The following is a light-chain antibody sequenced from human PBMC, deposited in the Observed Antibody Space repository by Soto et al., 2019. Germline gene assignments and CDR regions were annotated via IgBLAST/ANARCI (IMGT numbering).Light chain of an antibody. CDR2: GAS. J-gene: IGKJ1*01. V-gene: IGKV3-15*01. CDR1: QSVSNN. Sequence: EIFMTQSPATLSVSPGDRATLSCRASQSVSNNLAWYQQRPGQAPRLLIYGASTRATGIPARFSGSGSGTEFTLTISSLQSEDFAVYYCQQYNDWPPWTFGQGTKVDIK. CDR3: QQYNDWPPWT.